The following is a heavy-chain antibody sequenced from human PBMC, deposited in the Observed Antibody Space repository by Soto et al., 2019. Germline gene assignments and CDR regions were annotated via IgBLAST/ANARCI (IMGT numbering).Heavy chain of an antibody. Sequence: QERLVQSGAEVRKPGSSVKVSCKVTGGTSTRYAINWVRQAPGQGLEWMGGIVPMFGTSKYAQKFQGRVTITAETSPNLAYMELRSLRSEDTAVYYCNRGSEYDFWSGYLWGQGTLVSVSS. J-gene: IGHJ4*02. V-gene: IGHV1-69*06. D-gene: IGHD3-3*01. CDR1: GGTSTRYA. CDR3: NRGSEYDFWSGYL. CDR2: IVPMFGTS.